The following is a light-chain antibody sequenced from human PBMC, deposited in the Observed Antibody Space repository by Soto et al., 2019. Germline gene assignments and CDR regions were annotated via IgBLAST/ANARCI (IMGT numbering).Light chain of an antibody. CDR1: SSNIGRNY. J-gene: IGLJ3*02. CDR3: GAWDSGLSAGV. V-gene: IGLV1-51*01. Sequence: THPPSVSAAPGQKVTISCSGSSSNIGRNYVSWYQQLPGTAPKLLIYDNNERPSGIPDRFSGSKSGTSATLGITGLQTGDEADYYCGAWDSGLSAGVFGGGTKVTVL. CDR2: DNN.